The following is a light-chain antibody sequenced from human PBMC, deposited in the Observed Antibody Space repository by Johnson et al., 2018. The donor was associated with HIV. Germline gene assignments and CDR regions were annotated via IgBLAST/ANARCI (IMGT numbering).Light chain of an antibody. CDR2: ENN. J-gene: IGLJ1*01. CDR3: GTWYSSLGV. V-gene: IGLV1-51*02. CDR1: SSNIGSNS. Sequence: QSVLTQPPSVSAAPGQKVTISCSGRSSNIGSNSVSWYQQLPGTAPKLLIYENNKRPSGIPDRFSGSKSGTSATLGITGLQTGDEADYYCGTWYSSLGVFGTWTKVTVL.